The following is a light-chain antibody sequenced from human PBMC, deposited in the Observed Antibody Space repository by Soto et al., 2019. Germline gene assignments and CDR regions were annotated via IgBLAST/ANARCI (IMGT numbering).Light chain of an antibody. V-gene: IGLV2-18*02. Sequence: QSALTQPPSVSGSPGQSVTISCTGTSSDVGSYNRVSWYHQPPGTAPKLMISEVSNRPSGVPDRFSGSKSGNTASLTISGLQAEDEGDYYCSSYTSSSTFVFGGGTKLPS. CDR3: SSYTSSSTFV. CDR2: EVS. CDR1: SSDVGSYNR. J-gene: IGLJ2*01.